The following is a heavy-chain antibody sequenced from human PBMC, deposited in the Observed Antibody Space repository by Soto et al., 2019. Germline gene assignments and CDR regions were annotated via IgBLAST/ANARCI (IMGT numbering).Heavy chain of an antibody. CDR2: ITPNSGNI. Sequence: ASVKVSCKASGDTFTTYDIHWVRQATGHGLAWMGWITPNSGNIGYAQRFQGRVTMTRDTAIRTAYMEVSSLRSDDTAVYYCARGRASGSYYLLDYWGQGTLVTVSS. V-gene: IGHV1-8*01. J-gene: IGHJ4*02. D-gene: IGHD3-10*01. CDR1: GDTFTTYD. CDR3: ARGRASGSYYLLDY.